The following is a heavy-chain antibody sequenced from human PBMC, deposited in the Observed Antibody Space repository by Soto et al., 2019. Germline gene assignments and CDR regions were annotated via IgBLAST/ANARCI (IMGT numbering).Heavy chain of an antibody. D-gene: IGHD1-26*01. Sequence: EVQLLESGGDLVQPGGSLRLSCAASGFTFSSYAMNWVRQAPGKGLEWVSAISGSRGNTFYADSVKGRFTISRDNSKNTLFLQMHSLRAAATAIYYCAMLNRGSYSLHGMDVWGQGTTVTVSS. CDR2: ISGSRGNT. CDR3: AMLNRGSYSLHGMDV. J-gene: IGHJ6*02. V-gene: IGHV3-23*01. CDR1: GFTFSSYA.